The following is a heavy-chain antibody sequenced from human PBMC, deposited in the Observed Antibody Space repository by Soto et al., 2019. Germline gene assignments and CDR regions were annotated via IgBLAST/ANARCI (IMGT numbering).Heavy chain of an antibody. CDR3: AKEGNYDFWSGNNWFDP. CDR2: ISDDGGNK. J-gene: IGHJ5*02. Sequence: QVQLVESGGGVVQPGRSLRLSCAASGFTFSSYGMHWVRQAPGKGLEWVAVISDDGGNKYYADSVKGRFTISRDNSKNTLYLQMNSLRAEDTAVYYCAKEGNYDFWSGNNWFDPWGQGTLVTVSS. D-gene: IGHD3-3*01. CDR1: GFTFSSYG. V-gene: IGHV3-30*18.